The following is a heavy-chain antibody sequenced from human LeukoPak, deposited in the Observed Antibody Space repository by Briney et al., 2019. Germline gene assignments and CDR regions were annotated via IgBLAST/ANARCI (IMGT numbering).Heavy chain of an antibody. CDR2: IYHSGST. CDR1: GYSISSGYY. CDR3: ARTYYDFWSGYYTDYYYYMDV. V-gene: IGHV4-38-2*01. Sequence: SETLSLTCAAPGYSISSGYYWGWIRPPPGKGLEWIGSIYHSGSTYYNPSLKSRVTISVDTSKNQFSLKLSSVTAADTAVYYCARTYYDFWSGYYTDYYYYMDVWGKGTTVTVSS. D-gene: IGHD3-3*01. J-gene: IGHJ6*03.